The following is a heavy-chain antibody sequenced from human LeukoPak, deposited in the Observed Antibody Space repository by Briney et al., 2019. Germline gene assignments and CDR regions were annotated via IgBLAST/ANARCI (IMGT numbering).Heavy chain of an antibody. J-gene: IGHJ5*02. Sequence: GGSLRLSCAASGFTFSSYGMHWVRQAPGKGLEWVAFIRYDGSNKYYADSVKGRFTISRDNSKNTLYLQMNSLRAEDTAVYYCAKVRGKAAAANPWGQGTLVTVSS. D-gene: IGHD6-13*01. CDR3: AKVRGKAAAANP. CDR2: IRYDGSNK. CDR1: GFTFSSYG. V-gene: IGHV3-30*02.